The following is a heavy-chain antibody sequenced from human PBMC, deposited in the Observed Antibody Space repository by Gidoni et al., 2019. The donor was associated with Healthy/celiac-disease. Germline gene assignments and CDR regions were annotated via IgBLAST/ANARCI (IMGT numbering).Heavy chain of an antibody. CDR2: ISGSGGST. J-gene: IGHJ6*02. V-gene: IGHV3-23*01. CDR3: AKDSYYDILTGYYNYYYGMDV. D-gene: IGHD3-9*01. CDR1: GFPFSSYA. Sequence: EVQLLESGGGLVQPGGSLRLSCAASGFPFSSYAMSWVRQAPGKGLEWVSAISGSGGSTYYADSVKGRFTISRDNSKNTLYLKMNSLRAEDTAEYYCAKDSYYDILTGYYNYYYGMDVWGQGTTVTVSS.